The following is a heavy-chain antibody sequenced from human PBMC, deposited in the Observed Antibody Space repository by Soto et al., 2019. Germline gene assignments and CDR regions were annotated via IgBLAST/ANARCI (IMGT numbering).Heavy chain of an antibody. CDR2: IIPMFATT. CDR3: ARSGSSRPNFYGVDV. V-gene: IGHV1-69*13. D-gene: IGHD3-10*01. J-gene: IGHJ6*02. CDR1: GGAFSSYA. Sequence: SVKVSCKTSGGAFSSYAITWVRQAPGQGLEWMGGIIPMFATTNYAQKFQGRVTITADESTSTAYMEVSSLRSGDSAVYYCARSGSSRPNFYGVDVWGQGTTVTVSS.